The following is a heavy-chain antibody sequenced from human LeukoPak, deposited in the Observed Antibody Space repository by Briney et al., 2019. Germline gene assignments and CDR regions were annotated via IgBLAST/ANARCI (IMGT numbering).Heavy chain of an antibody. CDR1: GYTFSNYY. D-gene: IGHD3-22*01. CDR3: ARDHFDSSGYHYLLGYFEH. V-gene: IGHV1-46*01. J-gene: IGHJ1*01. CDR2: IKPSGGGT. Sequence: VASVTVSCKASGYTFSNYYVHWVRQAPGQGLEWMGIIKPSGGGTSYALKFQGRVTLTRDTSTSTAYMELSSLRSEDTAVYYCARDHFDSSGYHYLLGYFEHWGQGTLVTVSS.